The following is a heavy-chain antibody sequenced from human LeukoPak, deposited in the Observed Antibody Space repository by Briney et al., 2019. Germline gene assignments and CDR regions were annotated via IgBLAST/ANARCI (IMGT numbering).Heavy chain of an antibody. J-gene: IGHJ6*03. Sequence: PGGSLRLSCAAAGFTFSSYGMDWVRQAPGKGLEWVAFIRYEGSNKYYADSVKGRLTIPRDNSKNTLYLQMNSLRAEDTAVYYCANAAKTLHFYYYYYYMDVWGKGTTVPISS. V-gene: IGHV3-30*02. D-gene: IGHD3-3*02. CDR3: ANAAKTLHFYYYYYYMDV. CDR1: GFTFSSYG. CDR2: IRYEGSNK.